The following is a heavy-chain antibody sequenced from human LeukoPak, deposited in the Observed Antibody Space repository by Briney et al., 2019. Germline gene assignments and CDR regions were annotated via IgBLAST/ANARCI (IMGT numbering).Heavy chain of an antibody. J-gene: IGHJ3*02. V-gene: IGHV3-48*03. CDR1: GFTFSSYE. Sequence: PGGSLRLSCAASGFTFSSYEMNWVRQAPGKGLEWVSYISSSGSTIYYADSVKGRFTISRDNSKSTLYLQMNSLRADDTANYYCATHSGTKSGIGSFDMWGQGTMVTVSS. CDR2: ISSSGSTI. D-gene: IGHD1-26*01. CDR3: ATHSGTKSGIGSFDM.